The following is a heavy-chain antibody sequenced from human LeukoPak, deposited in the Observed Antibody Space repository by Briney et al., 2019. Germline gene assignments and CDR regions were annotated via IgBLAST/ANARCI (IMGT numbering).Heavy chain of an antibody. Sequence: GGSLRLSCAASGSTFSSYAMGWVRQAPGKGLEWGSAISGSGGSTYYADSVTGRFTISRDNSKNTLYLQMNSLRAEDTAVYYCAKASGSYYVEYYFDYWGQGTLVTVSS. V-gene: IGHV3-23*01. CDR2: ISGSGGST. CDR3: AKASGSYYVEYYFDY. J-gene: IGHJ4*02. CDR1: GSTFSSYA. D-gene: IGHD1-26*01.